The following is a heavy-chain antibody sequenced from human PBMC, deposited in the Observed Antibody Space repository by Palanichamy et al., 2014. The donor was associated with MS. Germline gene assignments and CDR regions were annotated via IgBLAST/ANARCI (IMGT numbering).Heavy chain of an antibody. CDR1: GFTFSSYA. V-gene: IGHV3-23*01. Sequence: EVQLLESGGGLVQPGGSLRLSCAASGFTFSSYAMSWVRQAPGKGLEWVSAISGSGGSTYYADSVKGRFTISRDNSKNTLYLQMNSLRAEDTAVYYCAKDRLGEQLWLEDALDIWGQGTMVTVSS. J-gene: IGHJ3*02. D-gene: IGHD5-18*01. CDR3: AKDRLGEQLWLEDALDI. CDR2: ISGSGGST.